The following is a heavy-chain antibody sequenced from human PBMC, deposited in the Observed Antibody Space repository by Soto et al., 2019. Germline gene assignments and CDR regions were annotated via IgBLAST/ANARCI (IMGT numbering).Heavy chain of an antibody. Sequence: QVQLVESGGGVVQPGKSLRLSCAASGFTFTSFGMHWVRQAPGKGLEWVAVISYDGLTEKYSDSVKGRFTLSRDNSTNTVSMQMNSLRPHDTAVYYCVRDVYGYTYGGGFAYWGQGTRVTVSS. V-gene: IGHV3-30*03. CDR2: ISYDGLTE. J-gene: IGHJ4*02. CDR1: GFTFTSFG. D-gene: IGHD5-18*01. CDR3: VRDVYGYTYGGGFAY.